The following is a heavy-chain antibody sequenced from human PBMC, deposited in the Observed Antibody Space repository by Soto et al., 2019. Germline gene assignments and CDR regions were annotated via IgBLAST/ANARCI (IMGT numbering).Heavy chain of an antibody. J-gene: IGHJ3*02. D-gene: IGHD4-17*01. CDR2: IIPIFGTA. CDR1: GGTFSSYA. V-gene: IGHV1-69*13. CDR3: ARETPSTSVVSVRRAFDI. Sequence: ASVKVSCKASGGTFSSYAISWVRQAPGQGLEWMGGIIPIFGTANYAQKFQGRVTITADESTSTAYMELSSVTAADTAVYYCARETPSTSVVSVRRAFDIWGQGTMVTVSS.